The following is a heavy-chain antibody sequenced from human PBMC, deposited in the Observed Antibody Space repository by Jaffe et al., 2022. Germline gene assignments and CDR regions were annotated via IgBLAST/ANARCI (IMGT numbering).Heavy chain of an antibody. J-gene: IGHJ3*02. CDR3: ARDGGRYCSGGSCYSDAFDI. CDR1: GYTFTGYY. D-gene: IGHD2-15*01. V-gene: IGHV1-2*06. Sequence: QVQLVQSGAEVKKPGASVKVSCKASGYTFTGYYMHWVRQAPGQGLEWMGRINPNSGGTNYAQKFQGRVTMTRDTSISTAYMELSRLRSDDTAVYYCARDGGRYCSGGSCYSDAFDIWGQGTMVTVSS. CDR2: INPNSGGT.